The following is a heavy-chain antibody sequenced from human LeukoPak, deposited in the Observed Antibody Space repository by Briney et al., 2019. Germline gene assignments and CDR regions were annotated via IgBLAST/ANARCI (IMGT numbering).Heavy chain of an antibody. J-gene: IGHJ4*02. CDR2: ISSSVSTI. CDR3: ARVGYSYGKGNYFDY. Sequence: PGGPLRLSCAASGFTFSSYEMNWVRQAPGKGLEWVSYISSSVSTIYYADSVKGRFTISRDNAKNSLYLQMNSLRAEDTAVYYCARVGYSYGKGNYFDYWGQGTLVTVSS. V-gene: IGHV3-48*03. D-gene: IGHD5-18*01. CDR1: GFTFSSYE.